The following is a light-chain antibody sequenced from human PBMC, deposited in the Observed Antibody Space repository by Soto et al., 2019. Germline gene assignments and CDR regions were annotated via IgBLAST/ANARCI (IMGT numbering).Light chain of an antibody. Sequence: QSALTQPASASGSPGQSITISCTGTSSDVGGYNYVSWYQQHPGKAPKLMIYDVSNRPSGVSNRFSGSKSGNTASLTISGLQAEDQADYYCGSYTSSSTLVVFGGGTKVTVL. CDR3: GSYTSSSTLVV. CDR2: DVS. V-gene: IGLV2-14*01. J-gene: IGLJ2*01. CDR1: SSDVGGYNY.